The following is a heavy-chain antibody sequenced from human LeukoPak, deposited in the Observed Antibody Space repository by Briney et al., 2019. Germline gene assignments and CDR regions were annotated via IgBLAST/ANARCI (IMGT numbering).Heavy chain of an antibody. J-gene: IGHJ6*04. CDR1: GFTFSSDW. V-gene: IGHV3-74*01. Sequence: QAGGSLRLSCAASGFTFSSDWMHWVRQAPGKGLVWVSRVNTDGSNTRYVDSVKGRFTISRDNAKDTVYLQVNSLRAEDTAVYYCARGRYFAMDVWGKGTTATVSS. CDR3: ARGRYFAMDV. CDR2: VNTDGSNT.